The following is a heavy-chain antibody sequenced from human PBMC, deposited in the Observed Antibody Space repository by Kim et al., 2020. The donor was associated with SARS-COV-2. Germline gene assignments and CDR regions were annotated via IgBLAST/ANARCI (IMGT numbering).Heavy chain of an antibody. V-gene: IGHV4-34*01. Sequence: SETLSLTCAVYGGSFSGYYWSWIRQPPGKGLEWIGEINHSGSTNYNPSLKSRVTISVDTSKNQFSLKLSSVTAADTAVYYCARGKVHCSSTSCYGYYGM. CDR2: INHSGST. CDR3: ARGKVHCSSTSCYGYYGM. CDR1: GGSFSGYY. J-gene: IGHJ6*01. D-gene: IGHD2-2*01.